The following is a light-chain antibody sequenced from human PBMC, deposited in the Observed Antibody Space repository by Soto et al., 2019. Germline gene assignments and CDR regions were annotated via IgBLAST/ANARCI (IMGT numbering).Light chain of an antibody. CDR3: HQYESSPLT. Sequence: EIVLTQSPDTLSLSPGERATLSCRASQSVSSSFLAWYHQKPGQAPRLLIYRASSRATGIPDRFTGSGSGTDFTLTISRLEPEDFAVYYCHQYESSPLTFGGGTKVEIK. CDR2: RAS. CDR1: QSVSSSF. V-gene: IGKV3-20*01. J-gene: IGKJ4*02.